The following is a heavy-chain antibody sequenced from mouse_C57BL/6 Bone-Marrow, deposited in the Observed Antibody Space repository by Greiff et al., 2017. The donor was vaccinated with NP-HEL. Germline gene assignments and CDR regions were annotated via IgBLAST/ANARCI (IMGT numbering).Heavy chain of an antibody. Sequence: VKVVESGPGLVAPSQSLSITCTVSGFSLTSYGVHWVRQPPGKGLEWLVVIWSDGSTTYNSALKSRLSISKDNSKSQVFLKMNSLQTDDTAMDYCARAGIYYGYDGFAYWGQGTLVTVSA. V-gene: IGHV2-6*03. D-gene: IGHD2-2*01. CDR2: IWSDGST. J-gene: IGHJ3*01. CDR3: ARAGIYYGYDGFAY. CDR1: GFSLTSYG.